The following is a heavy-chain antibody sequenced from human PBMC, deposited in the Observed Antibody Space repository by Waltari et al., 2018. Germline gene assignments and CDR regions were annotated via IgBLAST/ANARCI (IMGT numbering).Heavy chain of an antibody. CDR1: GYTFTDYY. Sequence: EVQLVQSGAEVKKPGATVKISCKVSGYTFTDYYMHWGKKAPGKGLGWMGRVEPEDGETIYAEKVQGRVTITADTYTDTAYMELSGLRSEDTAVYYCAMGVEVVITTLPAFDIWGQGTMVTVSS. J-gene: IGHJ3*02. V-gene: IGHV1-69-2*01. CDR3: AMGVEVVITTLPAFDI. D-gene: IGHD3-22*01. CDR2: VEPEDGET.